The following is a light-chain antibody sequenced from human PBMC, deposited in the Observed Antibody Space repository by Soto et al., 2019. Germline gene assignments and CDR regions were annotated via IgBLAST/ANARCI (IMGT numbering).Light chain of an antibody. J-gene: IGKJ4*01. CDR3: QQSYSTPLT. Sequence: DIQMTQSTSSLSASVGDRVTITCRASQSISSYLNWYQQKPGKAPKLLIYAASSLQSGVPSRFSGSGYGTDFTLTISSLQPEDFATYYCQQSYSTPLTLGGGTKVDIK. CDR2: AAS. V-gene: IGKV1-39*01. CDR1: QSISSY.